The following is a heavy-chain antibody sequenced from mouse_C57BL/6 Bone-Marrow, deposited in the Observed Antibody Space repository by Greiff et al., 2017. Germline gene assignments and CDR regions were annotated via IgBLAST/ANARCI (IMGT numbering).Heavy chain of an antibody. CDR1: GYTFTSYW. Sequence: QVQLKQPGAELVMPGASVKLSCKASGYTFTSYWMYWVKQRPGQGLEWIGEIDPSDSYTNYNQKFKGKFTLTVDKSSSTAYMQLSSLTSEDSAVYYCAREGPYYYGSSWFAYWGQGTLVTVSA. V-gene: IGHV1-69*01. CDR2: IDPSDSYT. CDR3: AREGPYYYGSSWFAY. J-gene: IGHJ3*01. D-gene: IGHD1-1*01.